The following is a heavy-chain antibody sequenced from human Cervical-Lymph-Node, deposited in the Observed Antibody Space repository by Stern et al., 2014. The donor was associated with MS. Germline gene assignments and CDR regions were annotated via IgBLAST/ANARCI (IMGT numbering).Heavy chain of an antibody. CDR1: GFTFSDYN. D-gene: IGHD5-24*01. CDR2: ITTSGCST. CDR3: ARDPQRRDGYNFDY. Sequence: VQLVESGGGLVKPGGSLTLSCAASGFTFSDYNMNWIRQAPGKGLEWVAYITTSGCSTHYADSVKGRFTISRDNARNSLDLQMSSLRAEDTAVYYCARDPQRRDGYNFDYWGQGALVTVSS. V-gene: IGHV3-11*01. J-gene: IGHJ4*02.